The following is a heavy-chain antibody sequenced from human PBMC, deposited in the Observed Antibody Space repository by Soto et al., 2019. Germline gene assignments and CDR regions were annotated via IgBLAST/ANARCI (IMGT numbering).Heavy chain of an antibody. Sequence: QVRLVQSGAEVKKPGSSVKVSCKASGGVFRNYAINWVRQAPGQGLEWMGGIIPVFGTADYPQKFQGRVTITADESTTTAYMELTSLKTEDTAVYFCVRDRWGSYSFDSWGQGTLVTVAS. CDR1: GGVFRNYA. J-gene: IGHJ5*01. D-gene: IGHD1-26*01. CDR2: IIPVFGTA. V-gene: IGHV1-69*01. CDR3: VRDRWGSYSFDS.